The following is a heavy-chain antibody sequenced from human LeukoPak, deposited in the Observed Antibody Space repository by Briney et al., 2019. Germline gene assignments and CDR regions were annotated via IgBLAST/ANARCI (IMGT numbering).Heavy chain of an antibody. CDR2: MNPDSGGT. Sequence: ASVKVSCNASGYTFIGHYIHWVRQAPGQGLEWMGWMNPDSGGTNYAQKFQDRVTMNRDTSITTAYMELSRLTSDDTAIYYCARIMEYYDFTPRGFDIWGQGTMVAVSS. CDR1: GYTFIGHY. J-gene: IGHJ3*02. CDR3: ARIMEYYDFTPRGFDI. D-gene: IGHD3/OR15-3a*01. V-gene: IGHV1-2*02.